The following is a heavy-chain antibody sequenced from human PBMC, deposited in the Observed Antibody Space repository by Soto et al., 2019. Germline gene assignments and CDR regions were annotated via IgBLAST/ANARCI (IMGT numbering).Heavy chain of an antibody. J-gene: IGHJ4*02. CDR1: GFAFRNFA. CDR2: ISYDGSNK. D-gene: IGHD6-19*01. Sequence: GGSLRLSCAASGFAFRNFAMHWVRQAPGKGLEWVAIISYDGSNKYYADSVKGRFTISRDNSKSTLYLQMNSLRVEDTAVYFCARDPEPYDSSGSPFFDYWGQGTLVTVSS. CDR3: ARDPEPYDSSGSPFFDY. V-gene: IGHV3-30-3*01.